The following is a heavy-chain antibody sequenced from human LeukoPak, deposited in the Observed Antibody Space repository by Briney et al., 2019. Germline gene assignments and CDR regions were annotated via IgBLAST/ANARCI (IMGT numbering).Heavy chain of an antibody. CDR1: GLTFSTDA. D-gene: IGHD1-14*01. CDR2: ISPSGGRT. Sequence: GGSLRLSCAASGLTFSTDAMTWAPQGPGKGRQGVSFISPSGGRTYYADSVKGRFTISRDNSKNRLYLQMYTLRAEDTAVYFCAKASTVLKPIDYWGQGTLVTVSS. J-gene: IGHJ4*02. V-gene: IGHV3-23*01. CDR3: AKASTVLKPIDY.